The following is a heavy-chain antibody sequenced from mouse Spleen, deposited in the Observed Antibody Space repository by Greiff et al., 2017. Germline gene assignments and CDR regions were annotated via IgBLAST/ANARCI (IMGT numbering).Heavy chain of an antibody. J-gene: IGHJ2*01. CDR2: ISSGGGNT. CDR1: GFTFSSYT. D-gene: IGHD2-14*01. CDR3: ARSPYRYDGFDY. V-gene: IGHV5-9*03. Sequence: EVKLMESGGGLVKPGGSLKLSCAASGFTFSSYTMSWVRQTPEKRLEWVATISSGGGNTYYPDSVKGRFTISRDNAKNTLYLQMSSLRSEDTALYYCARSPYRYDGFDYWGQGTTLTVSS.